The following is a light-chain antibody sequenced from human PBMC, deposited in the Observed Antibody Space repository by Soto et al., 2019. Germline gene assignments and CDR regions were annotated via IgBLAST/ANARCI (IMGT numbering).Light chain of an antibody. V-gene: IGKV3-15*01. CDR1: QSFASN. J-gene: IGKJ2*01. CDR3: QQYHNWPPQYT. Sequence: EIVMTQSPASLSVSPGDGATLSCRASQSFASNVAWYQQRPGQGPRLLIHGASTRAVGVPARFSGSGSGTDFTLTISSLQSEDFAVYYCQQYHNWPPQYTFGQGTKLQIK. CDR2: GAS.